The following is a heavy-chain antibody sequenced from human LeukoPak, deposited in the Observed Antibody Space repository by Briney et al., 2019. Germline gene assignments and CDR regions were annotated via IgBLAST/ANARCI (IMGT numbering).Heavy chain of an antibody. CDR1: GGSIRSYY. D-gene: IGHD3-3*01. CDR3: ARSYDTNFDY. J-gene: IGHJ4*02. Sequence: PSETLSLTCTVSGGSIRSYYWSWIRQPPGKGLEWIGYIYFSGSTSYNPSLKSRVTISVDRSKNQYSLKLSSVAAADTAVYYCARSYDTNFDYWGQGTLVTVSS. V-gene: IGHV4-59*01. CDR2: IYFSGST.